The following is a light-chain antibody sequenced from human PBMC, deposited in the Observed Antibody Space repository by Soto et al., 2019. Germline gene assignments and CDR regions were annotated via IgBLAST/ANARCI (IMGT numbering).Light chain of an antibody. CDR3: CSYAGSSTLAV. V-gene: IGLV2-23*01. CDR2: EGS. CDR1: SSDVGSYNL. J-gene: IGLJ7*01. Sequence: QSALTQPASVSGSPGQSITISCTGTSSDVGSYNLVSWYQQHPGKAPKLMIYEGSKRPSGVSNRFSGSKSGNTASLTISGLQAEDESEYYCCSYAGSSTLAVFGGGTQLTVL.